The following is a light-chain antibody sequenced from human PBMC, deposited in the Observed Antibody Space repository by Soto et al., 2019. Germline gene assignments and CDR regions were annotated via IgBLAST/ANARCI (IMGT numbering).Light chain of an antibody. J-gene: IGLJ1*01. Sequence: QSVLTQPPSASGSPGQSVTISCTGTSSDVGGYNYVSWYQQHPGKAPKLMIYEVSKRPSGVPDRFSGSKSGNTASLTVSGLQAEDEADYYCSSYAGGRYVFGTGTKVTVL. CDR2: EVS. V-gene: IGLV2-8*01. CDR3: SSYAGGRYV. CDR1: SSDVGGYNY.